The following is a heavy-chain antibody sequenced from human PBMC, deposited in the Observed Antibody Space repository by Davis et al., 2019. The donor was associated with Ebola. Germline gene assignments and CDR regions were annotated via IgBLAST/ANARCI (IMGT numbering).Heavy chain of an antibody. CDR1: AASISGHY. CDR3: SRFGEGAY. Sequence: PSETLSLTCTVSAASISGHYCNWFRQPPGKGLEWIGFIPGSGRTSYNPSLKTRVTISADTSKNQFSLNLSSGTAADTAVYFCSRFGEGAYWGQGTLVTVSS. D-gene: IGHD2-21*01. V-gene: IGHV4-59*11. CDR2: IPGSGRT. J-gene: IGHJ4*02.